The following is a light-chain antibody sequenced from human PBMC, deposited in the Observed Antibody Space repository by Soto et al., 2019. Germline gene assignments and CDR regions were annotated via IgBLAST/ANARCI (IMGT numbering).Light chain of an antibody. CDR3: QQYGLSPRT. Sequence: EIVLTQSPGTLSLSPGERATLSCRASQRVSSIYLAWYQQKPGQAPRLLIYGGSSRATGIPDRFSGSGSGTDFTLTISRLEPEDFAVYYCQQYGLSPRTFGQGTKVDIK. CDR1: QRVSSIY. CDR2: GGS. V-gene: IGKV3-20*01. J-gene: IGKJ1*01.